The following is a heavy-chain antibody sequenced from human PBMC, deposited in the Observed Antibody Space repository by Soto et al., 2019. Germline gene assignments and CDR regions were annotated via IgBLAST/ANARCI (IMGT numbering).Heavy chain of an antibody. V-gene: IGHV1-18*01. J-gene: IGHJ6*02. Sequence: ASVKVSCKASGYTFTSYGISWVRQAPGQGLEWMGWISAYNGNTNYAQKLQGRVTMTTDTSTSTAYMELRSLRSDDTAVYYCARDCSGGSCYDGSGADYYYGMDVSGQGTTVTVSS. D-gene: IGHD2-15*01. CDR1: GYTFTSYG. CDR2: ISAYNGNT. CDR3: ARDCSGGSCYDGSGADYYYGMDV.